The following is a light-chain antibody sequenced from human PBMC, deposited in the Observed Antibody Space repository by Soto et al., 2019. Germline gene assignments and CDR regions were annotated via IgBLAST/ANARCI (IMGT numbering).Light chain of an antibody. CDR1: SSNIGAGYA. V-gene: IGLV1-40*01. Sequence: QPVLTQPPSVSGAPGQRVTISCTGSSSNIGAGYAVHWYQQLPGTAPKLLIYGHSNRPSGVPDRFSGSKSGTSASLAITGLQAEDEADYYCQSYDSSLSGYVFGTGTKLTVL. J-gene: IGLJ1*01. CDR2: GHS. CDR3: QSYDSSLSGYV.